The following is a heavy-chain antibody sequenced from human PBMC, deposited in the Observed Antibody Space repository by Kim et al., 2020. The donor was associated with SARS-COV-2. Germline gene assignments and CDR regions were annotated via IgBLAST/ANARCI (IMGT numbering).Heavy chain of an antibody. Sequence: GGSLRLSCAASGFTFSSYAMSWVRQAPGKGLEWVSAISGSGGSTYYAASVKGRFTNSRDNSKNTLYLQMNILRAEETAVYYCTPVVKAISGYDRSTPFDYWGQGTLVTVSS. CDR1: GFTFSSYA. CDR3: TPVVKAISGYDRSTPFDY. V-gene: IGHV3-23*01. CDR2: ISGSGGST. D-gene: IGHD2-21*01. J-gene: IGHJ4*02.